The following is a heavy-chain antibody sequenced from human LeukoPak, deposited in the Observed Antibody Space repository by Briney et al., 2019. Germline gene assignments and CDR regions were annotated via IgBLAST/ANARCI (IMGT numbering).Heavy chain of an antibody. CDR1: GYTFTTSW. CDR3: ARQTSMVRASEAFDI. J-gene: IGHJ3*02. D-gene: IGHD3-10*01. Sequence: GESLKISCKGSGYTFTTSWIGWVRQMPGKGLEWMGTIYPGDSDTRYSPSFQGQVTFSADKSHTTAYLQWSSLKASDTAMYYCARQTSMVRASEAFDIWGQGTMVTVSS. V-gene: IGHV5-51*01. CDR2: IYPGDSDT.